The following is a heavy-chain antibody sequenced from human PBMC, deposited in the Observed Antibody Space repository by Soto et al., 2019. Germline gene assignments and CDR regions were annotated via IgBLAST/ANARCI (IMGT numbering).Heavy chain of an antibody. D-gene: IGHD4-17*01. CDR1: GFTFSSYE. Sequence: GGSLRLSCAASGFTFSSYEMNWVRQAPGKGLEWVSYISSSGSTIYYADSVKGRFTISRDNAKNSLYLQMNSLRAEDTAVYYCASSGVTTSSYYYGMDVWGQGTTVTVSS. CDR2: ISSSGSTI. CDR3: ASSGVTTSSYYYGMDV. V-gene: IGHV3-48*03. J-gene: IGHJ6*02.